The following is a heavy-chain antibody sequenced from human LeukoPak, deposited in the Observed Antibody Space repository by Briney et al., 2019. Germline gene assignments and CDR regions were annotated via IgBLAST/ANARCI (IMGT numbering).Heavy chain of an antibody. CDR1: GGSISSYY. V-gene: IGHV4-59*01. J-gene: IGHJ4*02. Sequence: SETLSLTCTVSGGSISSYYWSWIRQPPGKGLEWIGYIYYSGSTNYNPSLKSRVTISVDTSKNQFSLKLSSVTAADTAVYYCARRRTITMVRGVISRYLYFDYWGQGTLVTVSS. CDR2: IYYSGST. CDR3: ARRRTITMVRGVISRYLYFDY. D-gene: IGHD3-10*01.